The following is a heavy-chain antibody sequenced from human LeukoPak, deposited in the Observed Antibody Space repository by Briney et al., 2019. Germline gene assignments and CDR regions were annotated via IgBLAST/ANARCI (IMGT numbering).Heavy chain of an antibody. CDR2: INPNSGGT. D-gene: IGHD6-19*01. J-gene: IGHJ5*02. Sequence: GASVKVSCKASGYTFTGYYMHWVRQAPGQGLEWMGWINPNSGGTNYAQKFQGRVTMTRDTSISTAYMELSRLRSDDTAVYYCARAWYSSGWSWFDPWGQGTLVTVSS. V-gene: IGHV1-2*02. CDR3: ARAWYSSGWSWFDP. CDR1: GYTFTGYY.